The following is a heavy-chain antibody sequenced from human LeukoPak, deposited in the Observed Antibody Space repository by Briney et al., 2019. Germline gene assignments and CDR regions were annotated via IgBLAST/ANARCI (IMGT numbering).Heavy chain of an antibody. CDR2: ISSSSSYI. Sequence: GGSLRLSCAASGFTFSSYSMNWVRQAPGKGLEWVSSISSSSSYIYYADSVKGRSTISRDNAKNSLYLQMNSLRAEDTAVYYCARAHPRYYYDFWGQGTLVTVSS. CDR1: GFTFSSYS. J-gene: IGHJ4*02. CDR3: ARAHPRYYYDF. V-gene: IGHV3-21*01. D-gene: IGHD1-14*01.